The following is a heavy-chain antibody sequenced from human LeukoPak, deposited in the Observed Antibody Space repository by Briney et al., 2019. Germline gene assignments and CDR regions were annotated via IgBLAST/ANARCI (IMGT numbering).Heavy chain of an antibody. CDR2: ISAYNGNT. CDR1: GYTFTSYG. CDR3: ARVEKGYYGLGSYDF. Sequence: GASVKVSCKASGYTFTSYGISWVRQAPGQGLEWMGWISAYNGNTNYAQKLQGRVNMATDKSTSTAYLELRNLRSDDTAVYYCARVEKGYYGLGSYDFWGQGTLVTVSS. J-gene: IGHJ4*02. D-gene: IGHD3-10*01. V-gene: IGHV1-18*01.